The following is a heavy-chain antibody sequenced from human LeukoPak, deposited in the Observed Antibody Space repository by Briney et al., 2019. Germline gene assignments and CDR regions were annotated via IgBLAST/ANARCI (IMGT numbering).Heavy chain of an antibody. CDR1: GFTFSSYA. J-gene: IGHJ4*02. D-gene: IGHD3-22*01. CDR3: AKDPTYYSDTSGYYFDY. Sequence: GGSLRLSCAASGFTFSSYAMSWVRQAPGKGLEWVSVISGGGGPTYYADSVKGRFAISRDNSKNTLYLQMNSLRAEDTAVYFCAKDPTYYSDTSGYYFDYWGQGTLVTVSS. V-gene: IGHV3-23*01. CDR2: ISGGGGPT.